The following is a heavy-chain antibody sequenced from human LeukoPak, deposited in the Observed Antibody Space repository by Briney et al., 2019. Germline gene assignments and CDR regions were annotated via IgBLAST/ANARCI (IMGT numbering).Heavy chain of an antibody. CDR2: IYTSGST. Sequence: SSQTLSLTWTVSGGSISSGNYYWSWIRQPAGKGLEWIGRIYTSGSTNYNPSLKSRVTISVDTSKNQFSLKLSSVTAADTAVYYCARRLQPFDYWGQGTLVTVSS. CDR1: GGSISSGNYY. CDR3: ARRLQPFDY. D-gene: IGHD4-11*01. V-gene: IGHV4-61*02. J-gene: IGHJ4*02.